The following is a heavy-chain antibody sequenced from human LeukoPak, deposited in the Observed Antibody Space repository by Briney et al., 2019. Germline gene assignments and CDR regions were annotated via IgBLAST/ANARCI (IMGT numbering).Heavy chain of an antibody. Sequence: SVKVSCKASGGTFRGYAINWVRQAPGQGLEWMGGIIPVFAIANNAQKFQGRVTITTDESTSTAYMELSSLRSDDTAVYYCARVSITMIVVVKFYAFDIWGQGTMVTVSS. D-gene: IGHD3-22*01. V-gene: IGHV1-69*05. CDR1: GGTFRGYA. CDR2: IIPVFAIA. J-gene: IGHJ3*02. CDR3: ARVSITMIVVVKFYAFDI.